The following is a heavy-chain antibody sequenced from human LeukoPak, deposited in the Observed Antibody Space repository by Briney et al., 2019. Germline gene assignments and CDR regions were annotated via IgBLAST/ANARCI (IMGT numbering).Heavy chain of an antibody. CDR2: INPNSGGT. CDR1: GYTFTGYY. J-gene: IGHJ5*02. CDR3: ARDYVDSSGYINWFDP. V-gene: IGHV1-2*06. Sequence: ASVKVSCKASGYTFTGYYMHWVRQAPGQGLEWMGRINPNSGGTNYAQKFQGRVTMTRDTSISTAYMELSRLRSDDTAVYYCARDYVDSSGYINWFDPWGQGTLVTVSS. D-gene: IGHD3-22*01.